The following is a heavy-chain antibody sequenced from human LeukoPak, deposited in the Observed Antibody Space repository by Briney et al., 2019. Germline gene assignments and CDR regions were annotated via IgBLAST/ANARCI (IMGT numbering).Heavy chain of an antibody. V-gene: IGHV1-2*02. Sequence: GASVKVSCKASGYTFTSYYMHWVRQAPGQGLEWMGWINPNSGGTNYAQKFQGRVTMTRDTSISTAYMELSRLRSDDTAVYYCARPPTQFGDNWFDPWGQGTLVTVSS. CDR1: GYTFTSYY. CDR2: INPNSGGT. D-gene: IGHD3-10*01. J-gene: IGHJ5*02. CDR3: ARPPTQFGDNWFDP.